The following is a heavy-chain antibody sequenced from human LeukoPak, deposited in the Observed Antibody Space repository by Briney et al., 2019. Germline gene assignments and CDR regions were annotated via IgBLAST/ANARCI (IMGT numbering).Heavy chain of an antibody. Sequence: GASVKVSCKASGGTFSSYAISWVRQAPGQGLEWMGRIIPILGIANYAQKFQGRVTITADKSTSTAYMELSSLRSEDTAVYYCARGPSGSTYFDYWGQGTLVTVSS. V-gene: IGHV1-69*04. D-gene: IGHD1-26*01. J-gene: IGHJ4*02. CDR1: GGTFSSYA. CDR2: IIPILGIA. CDR3: ARGPSGSTYFDY.